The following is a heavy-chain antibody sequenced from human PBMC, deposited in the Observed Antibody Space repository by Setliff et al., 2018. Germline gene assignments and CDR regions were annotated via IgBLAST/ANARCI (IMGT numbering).Heavy chain of an antibody. CDR1: GGSISVYY. CDR3: ARDEGSSYFYGMDV. CDR2: ISSGST. V-gene: IGHV4-59*01. J-gene: IGHJ6*02. D-gene: IGHD6-13*01. Sequence: PSETLSLTCTVSGGSISVYYWTWFRQPPGKGLEWIGYISSGSTNYNPSLKSRVTISVDPSKNQFSLRVTSVTAADTAVYYCARDEGSSYFYGMDVWGQGTTVTVSS.